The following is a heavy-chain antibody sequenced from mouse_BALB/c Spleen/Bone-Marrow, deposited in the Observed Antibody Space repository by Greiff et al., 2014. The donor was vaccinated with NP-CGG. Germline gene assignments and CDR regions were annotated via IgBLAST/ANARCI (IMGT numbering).Heavy chain of an antibody. CDR2: ISSGSSSI. V-gene: IGHV5-17*02. CDR3: TRWGYAGDYYAMDY. CDR1: GFTFSSFG. D-gene: IGHD2-14*01. J-gene: IGHJ4*01. Sequence: EVNLVESGGGLVQPGGSRKLSCAASGFTFSSFGMHWVSQAPEKGLEWVAYISSGSSSIYYTDTVKGRFTISRDNPKSTLFLQMTSLRSEDTAIYYCTRWGYAGDYYAMDYWGQGTSVTVSS.